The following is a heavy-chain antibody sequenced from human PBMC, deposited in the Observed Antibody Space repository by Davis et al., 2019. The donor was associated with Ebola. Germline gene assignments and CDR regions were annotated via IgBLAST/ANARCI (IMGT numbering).Heavy chain of an antibody. Sequence: PSETLSLTCTVSGASISSNNDYWGWIRQPPGKGLEWIGSVYYSGSTHYNPSLKSRLTISVDMSKNQFSLKLSSVTAADTAVYYCARQGGSYSYDYWGQGTLVTVSS. CDR1: GASISSNNDY. CDR3: ARQGGSYSYDY. V-gene: IGHV4-39*01. D-gene: IGHD1-26*01. J-gene: IGHJ4*02. CDR2: VYYSGST.